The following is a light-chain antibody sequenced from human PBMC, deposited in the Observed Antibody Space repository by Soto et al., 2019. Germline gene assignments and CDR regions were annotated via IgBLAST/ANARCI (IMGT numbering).Light chain of an antibody. Sequence: QSALTQPASVSGSPGQSIAISCTGSSGDVGAYNYVSWYQQYSGKAPKLMIYDVSNRPSGVSDRFSGSKSGNTASLTISGLQAEDEADYYCCSYTSSSTYVFGTGTKLTVL. J-gene: IGLJ1*01. V-gene: IGLV2-14*01. CDR3: CSYTSSSTYV. CDR1: SGDVGAYNY. CDR2: DVS.